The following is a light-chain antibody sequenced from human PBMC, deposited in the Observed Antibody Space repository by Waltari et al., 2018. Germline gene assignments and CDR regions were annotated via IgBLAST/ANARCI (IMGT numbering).Light chain of an antibody. V-gene: IGKV1-39*01. CDR1: QSIANY. J-gene: IGKJ4*01. CDR3: QQSYRTPLT. Sequence: DIQMTQSPSSLSASVGDRVVITCRASQSIANYLNWYQQKSGKAPKLLVYVASTLQGGVPSRFSGSGSGTDFTLTINSLQPDDFATYYCQQSYRTPLTFGGGTKVEIK. CDR2: VAS.